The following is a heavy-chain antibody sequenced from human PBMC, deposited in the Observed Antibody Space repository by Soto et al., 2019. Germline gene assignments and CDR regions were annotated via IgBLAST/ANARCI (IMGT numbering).Heavy chain of an antibody. J-gene: IGHJ5*02. V-gene: IGHV3-9*01. Sequence: GGSLRLSCAASGFTFDDYAMHWVRQAPGKGLEWVSGISWNSGSIGYAESVKGRFTISRDNAKHSLYLQMNSLRAEDKALYYCAKAGDMVRGVRGWFDPWGQGTLVTVSS. CDR1: GFTFDDYA. CDR3: AKAGDMVRGVRGWFDP. D-gene: IGHD3-10*01. CDR2: ISWNSGSI.